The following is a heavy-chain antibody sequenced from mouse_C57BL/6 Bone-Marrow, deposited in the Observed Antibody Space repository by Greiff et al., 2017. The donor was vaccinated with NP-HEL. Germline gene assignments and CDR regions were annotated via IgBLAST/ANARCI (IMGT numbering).Heavy chain of an antibody. Sequence: EVKLVESGGGLVQPGGSLSLSCAASGFTFTDYYMSWVRQPPGKALEWLGFIRNKANGYTTEYSASVKGRFTISRDNSQSILYLQMNALRAEDSATYYGARYPSYSNYEAWFAYWGQGTLVTVSA. CDR3: ARYPSYSNYEAWFAY. J-gene: IGHJ3*01. CDR1: GFTFTDYY. CDR2: IRNKANGYTT. D-gene: IGHD2-5*01. V-gene: IGHV7-3*01.